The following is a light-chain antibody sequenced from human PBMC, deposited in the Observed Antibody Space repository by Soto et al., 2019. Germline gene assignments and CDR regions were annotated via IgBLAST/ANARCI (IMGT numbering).Light chain of an antibody. CDR2: DAS. J-gene: IGKJ5*01. CDR1: QDIRNY. CDR3: QQYDSLLT. V-gene: IGKV1-33*01. Sequence: DIQMTQSPTSLSATIGDRVTITCQASQDIRNYLSWYQQKPGKAPKLLIYDASNLETGVPSRFSGSGSGTDFTFTISSLQPEDVATYYCQQYDSLLTFGQGTRLEI.